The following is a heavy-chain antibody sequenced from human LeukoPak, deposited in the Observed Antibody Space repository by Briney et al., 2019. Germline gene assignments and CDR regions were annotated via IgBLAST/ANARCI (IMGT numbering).Heavy chain of an antibody. CDR2: ISAYNGNT. CDR3: ARGDTAYLDY. Sequence: ASVKVSCKASGGTFSSYAISWVRQAPGQGLEWMGWISAYNGNTNYAQKFQGRVTMTTDTSTSTAYMELRSLRSDDAAVYYCARGDTAYLDYWGQGTLVTVSS. CDR1: GGTFSSYA. J-gene: IGHJ4*02. V-gene: IGHV1-18*01. D-gene: IGHD5-18*01.